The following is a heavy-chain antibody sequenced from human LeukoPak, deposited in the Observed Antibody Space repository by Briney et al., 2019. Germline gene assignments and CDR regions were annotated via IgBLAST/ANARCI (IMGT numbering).Heavy chain of an antibody. CDR3: AGDSNGGYPAY. CDR1: GYTFTAYY. V-gene: IGHV1-2*02. CDR2: ISPNSGGT. J-gene: IGHJ4*02. Sequence: ASVNASPKASGYTFTAYYTRWVRQAPGQGLEYMGWISPNSGGTNYAQMFQSRVTMTSDTSIDTAFMELRSLRSDDTAVYYSAGDSNGGYPAYWAERPLLTVSA. D-gene: IGHD2-8*01.